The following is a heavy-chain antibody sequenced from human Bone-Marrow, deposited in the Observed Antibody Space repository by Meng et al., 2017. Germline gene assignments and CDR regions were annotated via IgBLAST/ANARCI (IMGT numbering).Heavy chain of an antibody. J-gene: IGHJ4*02. D-gene: IGHD1-1*01. CDR2: IYYSGST. Sequence: QGELEEWGPGLVKPSQALSLTCTVSGGSISSGGYYWSWIRQHPGKGLEWIGYIYYSGSTYYNPSLKSRVTISVDTSKNQFSLKLSSVTAADTAVYYCARTPSKWVHLDYWGQGTLVTVSS. CDR1: GGSISSGGYY. CDR3: ARTPSKWVHLDY. V-gene: IGHV4-31*03.